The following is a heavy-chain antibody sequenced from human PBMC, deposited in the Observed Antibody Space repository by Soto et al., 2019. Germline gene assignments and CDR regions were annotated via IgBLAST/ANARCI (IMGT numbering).Heavy chain of an antibody. CDR1: GFIFSTDA. CDR2: ISYDGSNK. Sequence: QVQLMESGGSVVQPGRSLRLSCAASGFIFSTDAMHWVRQAPGKGLEWVAIISYDGSNKNIAGSVKGRFTLSRDNSRSTLYLQMNSLRAEDTATYYCARGGYCISGRCPPLHWGQGTLVTVSS. J-gene: IGHJ1*01. D-gene: IGHD2-15*01. V-gene: IGHV3-30-3*01. CDR3: ARGGYCISGRCPPLH.